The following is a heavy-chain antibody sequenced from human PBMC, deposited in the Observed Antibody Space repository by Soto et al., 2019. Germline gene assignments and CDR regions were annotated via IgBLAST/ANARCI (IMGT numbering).Heavy chain of an antibody. CDR1: GFPLSGYR. CDR3: TRVIDGRSGLFDY. CDR2: ISGDGRTT. J-gene: IGHJ4*02. D-gene: IGHD1-26*01. V-gene: IGHV3-74*01. Sequence: EVQLVEAGGDLVQPGGSLRLSLLASGFPLSGYRMPLGRPGPGKGLVWVSRISGDGRTTNYADSVKGRFTISRDNAKNTLYLQMDSLRAEDTALYYCTRVIDGRSGLFDYWGQGNLVTVSS.